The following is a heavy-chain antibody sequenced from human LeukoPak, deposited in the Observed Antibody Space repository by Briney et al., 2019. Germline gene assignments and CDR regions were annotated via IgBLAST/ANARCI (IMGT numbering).Heavy chain of an antibody. V-gene: IGHV3-66*01. J-gene: IGHJ4*02. D-gene: IGHD6-13*01. CDR2: IYSGGST. CDR3: ARGGPAAGRFDY. CDR1: GFTFSSNY. Sequence: GGSLRLSCAASGFTFSSNYMGWVRQAPGKGLEWVSVIYSGGSTYYADSVKGRFTISRDNSKNTLYLQMNSLRAEDTAVYYCARGGPAAGRFDYWGQGTLVTVSS.